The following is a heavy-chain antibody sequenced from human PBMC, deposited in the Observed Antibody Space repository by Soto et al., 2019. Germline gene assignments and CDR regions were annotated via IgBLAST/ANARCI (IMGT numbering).Heavy chain of an antibody. D-gene: IGHD3-9*01. CDR3: ARHPPRTYYDILTGYYNVIRDWFDP. J-gene: IGHJ5*02. CDR2: IDPSDSYT. V-gene: IGHV5-10-1*01. CDR1: GYSFTSYW. Sequence: GESLKISCKGSGYSFTSYWISWVRQMPGKGLEWMGRIDPSDSYTNYSPSFQGHVTISADKSISTAYLQWSSLKASDTAMYYCARHPPRTYYDILTGYYNVIRDWFDPWGQGTQVTVSS.